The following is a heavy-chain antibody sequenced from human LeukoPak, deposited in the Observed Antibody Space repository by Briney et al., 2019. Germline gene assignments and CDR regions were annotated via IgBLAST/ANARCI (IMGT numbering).Heavy chain of an antibody. CDR2: IYTSGSA. Sequence: SETLSLTCTVPGVSFSSYFWSWVRQPAGGGLEWIGRIYTSGSANYNPSLKSRVTISVDESKNQFSLNVNSVTAADTAVYYCARGNVGNRNYYYYMDVWGKGTTVIVSS. J-gene: IGHJ6*03. V-gene: IGHV4-4*07. CDR1: GVSFSSYF. CDR3: ARGNVGNRNYYYYMDV.